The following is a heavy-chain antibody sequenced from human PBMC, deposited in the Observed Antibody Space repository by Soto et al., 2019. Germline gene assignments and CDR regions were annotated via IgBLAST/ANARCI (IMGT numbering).Heavy chain of an antibody. D-gene: IGHD3-22*01. CDR3: AKEAPHHSGYYLDY. V-gene: IGHV3-43*01. J-gene: IGHJ4*02. CDR2: ISWDCGST. Sequence: GGSLRLSCAASGFTFDDYTMHWVRQAPGKGLEWVSLISWDCGSTYYADSVKGRFTISRDNSKNSLYLQMNSLRTEDTALYYCAKEAPHHSGYYLDYWGQGTLVTVSS. CDR1: GFTFDDYT.